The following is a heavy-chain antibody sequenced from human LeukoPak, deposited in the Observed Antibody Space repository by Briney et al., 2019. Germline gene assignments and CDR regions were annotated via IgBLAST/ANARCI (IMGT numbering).Heavy chain of an antibody. J-gene: IGHJ6*03. V-gene: IGHV4-59*12. D-gene: IGHD2-8*02. CDR3: ARGLVRYYYYYMDV. Sequence: SSETLSLTCTVSGGSISSYYWSWIRQPPGKGLEWIGYIYYSGSTNYNPSLKSRVTISVDTSKNQFSLKLSSVTAADTAVYYCARGLVRYYYYYMDVWGKGTTVTVSS. CDR1: GGSISSYY. CDR2: IYYSGST.